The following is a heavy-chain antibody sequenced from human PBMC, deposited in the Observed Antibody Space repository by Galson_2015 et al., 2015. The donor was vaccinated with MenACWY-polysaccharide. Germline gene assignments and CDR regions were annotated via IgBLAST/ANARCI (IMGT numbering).Heavy chain of an antibody. Sequence: SLRLSCAASAFDFNKYVMNWVRQPPGKGLQWVSSITPTGGTPYYADSVRGRFTITRDNSKNTLYLQMNSLGAEDTAVCHCAKGSYRANAVLSYYYYYMVAWGKGTTVTVSS. CDR2: ITPTGGTP. V-gene: IGHV3-23*01. CDR1: AFDFNKYV. D-gene: IGHD4/OR15-4a*01. J-gene: IGHJ6*03. CDR3: AKGSYRANAVLSYYYYYMVA.